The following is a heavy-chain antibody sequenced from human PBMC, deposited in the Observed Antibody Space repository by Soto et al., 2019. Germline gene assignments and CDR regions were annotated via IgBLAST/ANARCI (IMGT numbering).Heavy chain of an antibody. V-gene: IGHV4-4*02. Sequence: PSETLSLTCGVSGGTVASSHWWSWVRQSPGRGLEWIGNVYHTGDTNFNPSLQSRVTFSVDKSNNQFSLRLTSVTAADTAVYFCAREIVTAGGNNSFDPWCPGTLVTVFS. D-gene: IGHD2-21*02. CDR1: GGTVASSHW. CDR3: AREIVTAGGNNSFDP. J-gene: IGHJ5*02. CDR2: VYHTGDT.